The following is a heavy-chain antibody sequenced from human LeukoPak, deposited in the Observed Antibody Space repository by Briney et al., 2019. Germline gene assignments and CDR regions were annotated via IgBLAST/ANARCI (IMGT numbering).Heavy chain of an antibody. J-gene: IGHJ6*03. Sequence: GGSLRLSCAASGFTFSDYNMNWVRQVPGKGLESVSYMSRSGDIIYYADSVKGRFTISRDNAKNSLYLQMNSLRAEDTAVYYCAKSPGGELGPHYYYYMDVWGKGTTVTISS. CDR3: AKSPGGELGPHYYYYMDV. D-gene: IGHD1-26*01. CDR2: MSRSGDII. V-gene: IGHV3-48*01. CDR1: GFTFSDYN.